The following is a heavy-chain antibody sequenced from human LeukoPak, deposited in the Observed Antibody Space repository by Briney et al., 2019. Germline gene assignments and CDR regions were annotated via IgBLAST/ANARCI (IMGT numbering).Heavy chain of an antibody. CDR3: TRGPTTMIANPGARKAFDI. J-gene: IGHJ3*02. D-gene: IGHD3-22*01. CDR2: IYYSGST. Sequence: PSQTLSLTCTVSGGSISSGDYYWSWIRQPPGKGLEWIGYIYYSGSTYYNPSLKSRVTISVDTSKNQFSLKLSSVTAADTAVYYCTRGPTTMIANPGARKAFDIWGQGTMVTVSS. CDR1: GGSISSGDYY. V-gene: IGHV4-30-4*01.